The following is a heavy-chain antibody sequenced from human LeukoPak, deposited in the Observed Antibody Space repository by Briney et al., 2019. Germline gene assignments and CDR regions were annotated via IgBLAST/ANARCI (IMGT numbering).Heavy chain of an antibody. CDR2: IKQDGSEK. CDR3: ARLVTRDLTGYLRTDYFDY. V-gene: IGHV3-7*01. D-gene: IGHD3-9*01. J-gene: IGHJ4*02. CDR1: GFTFSSYW. Sequence: GGSLRLSCAASGFTFSSYWMCWVRQAPGKGLEWVANIKQDGSEKYYVDSVKGRFTISRDNAKNSLYLQMNSLRAEDTAVYYCARLVTRDLTGYLRTDYFDYWGQGTLVTVSS.